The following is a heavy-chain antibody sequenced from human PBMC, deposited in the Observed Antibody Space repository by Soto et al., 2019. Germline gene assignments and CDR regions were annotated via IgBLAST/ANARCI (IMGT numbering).Heavy chain of an antibody. CDR3: VRVRRDSWPTIYFDY. CDR2: VHATGSN. Sequence: QVQLQESGPGLVKPSQTLSLTCSVSGGSVSRGSYYWSWIRQLPGKSLEWIGYVHATGSNLYNPSLKSRVTSSMDTSKTQFSLKLNLATVADTTVYYCVRVRRDSWPTIYFDYWGQGSLVTVTS. D-gene: IGHD2-15*01. J-gene: IGHJ4*02. V-gene: IGHV4-31*03. CDR1: GGSVSRGSYY.